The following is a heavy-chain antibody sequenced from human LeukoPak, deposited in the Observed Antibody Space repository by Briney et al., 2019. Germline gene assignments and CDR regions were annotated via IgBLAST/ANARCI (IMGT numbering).Heavy chain of an antibody. J-gene: IGHJ3*02. CDR3: ARAAILLVGGTTGAFDI. CDR2: RSSSSSYI. CDR1: GFTFSNYA. Sequence: WESLRLSCAASGFTFSNYAMNWVRQAPGKGLEWVSSRSSSSSYIYYADSVKGRFTISRDNAKNSLSLQKNNLRAEDTAVYYCARAAILLVGGTTGAFDIWGQGTMLTVSS. V-gene: IGHV3-21*06. D-gene: IGHD1-26*01.